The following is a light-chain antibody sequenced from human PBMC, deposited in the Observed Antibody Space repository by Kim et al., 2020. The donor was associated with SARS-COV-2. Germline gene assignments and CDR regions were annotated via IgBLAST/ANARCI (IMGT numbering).Light chain of an antibody. J-gene: IGLJ3*02. Sequence: GGTVTLACGLSCRSDSTTNYPSWYQQTPGQAPRTLIYSTNTRSSGVPDRISGSILGNKAALTITGAQADDESDYYCVLYMGSGIWVFGGGTKLTDL. CDR1: CRSDSTTNY. V-gene: IGLV8-61*01. CDR2: STN. CDR3: VLYMGSGIWV.